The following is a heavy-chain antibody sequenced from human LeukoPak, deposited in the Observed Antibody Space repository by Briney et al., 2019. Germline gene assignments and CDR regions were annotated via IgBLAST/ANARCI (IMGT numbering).Heavy chain of an antibody. Sequence: SETLSLTCAVSGGSISSSNWWSWVRQPPGKGLEWIGEIYHSGSTNYNPSLKSRVTISVDKSKNQFSLKLSSVTAADTAVYYCARTRREYGDYGGEVFDYWGQGTLVTVSS. J-gene: IGHJ4*02. CDR3: ARTRREYGDYGGEVFDY. CDR1: GGSISSSNW. V-gene: IGHV4-4*02. CDR2: IYHSGST. D-gene: IGHD4-17*01.